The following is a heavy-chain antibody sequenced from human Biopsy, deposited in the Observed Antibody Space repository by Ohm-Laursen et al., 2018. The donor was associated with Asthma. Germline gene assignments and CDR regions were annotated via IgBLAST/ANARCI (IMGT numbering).Heavy chain of an antibody. J-gene: IGHJ4*02. V-gene: IGHV3-53*01. D-gene: IGHD3-22*01. CDR2: IYSGGTS. Sequence: SLRLSCTVSRFTYEMHWVRQAPGKGLEWVSVIYSGGTSHTADSVRGRFTISRDYSKNTLYLQMHSLRAEDTAVYYCARGDSSNWSHYYFDYWGQGTLVTVSS. CDR1: RFTYE. CDR3: ARGDSSNWSHYYFDY.